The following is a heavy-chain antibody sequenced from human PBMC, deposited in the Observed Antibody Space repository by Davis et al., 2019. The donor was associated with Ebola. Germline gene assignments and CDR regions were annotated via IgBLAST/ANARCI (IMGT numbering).Heavy chain of an antibody. Sequence: ASVKVSCKASGYTFTSYGITWVRQAPGQGLEWMGRINPNSAGTNYAQKFKGRVTMTRDTSISTAYMELSRLRSDDTAVYYCAREGNAEVLLWFGELSCWGQGTLVTVSS. J-gene: IGHJ4*02. D-gene: IGHD3-10*01. CDR3: AREGNAEVLLWFGELSC. CDR1: GYTFTSYG. V-gene: IGHV1-2*06. CDR2: INPNSAGT.